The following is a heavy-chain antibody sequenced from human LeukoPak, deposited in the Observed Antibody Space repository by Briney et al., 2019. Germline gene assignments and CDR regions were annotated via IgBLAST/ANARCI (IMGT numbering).Heavy chain of an antibody. CDR3: AKLLSGSYYTDYFDY. D-gene: IGHD1-26*01. V-gene: IGHV3-23*01. J-gene: IGHJ4*02. Sequence: GGSLRLSCEASGFTFNTYAVTWVRQAPGKGLEWVSSISGSGDSTYYADSVKGRFTISRDNSKNTLYLQMNSLRAEDTAVYYCAKLLSGSYYTDYFDYRGQGTLVTVSS. CDR1: GFTFNTYA. CDR2: ISGSGDST.